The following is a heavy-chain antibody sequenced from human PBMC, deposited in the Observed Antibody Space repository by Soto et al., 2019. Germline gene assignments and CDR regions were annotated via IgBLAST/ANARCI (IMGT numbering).Heavy chain of an antibody. CDR1: GGSMTTGDQY. CDR2: INHRGSV. J-gene: IGHJ6*02. Sequence: SETLSLTCTVTGGSMTTGDQYWTWIRHRPGEGLEWFGYINHRGSVYYNPSLESRVSMSVDTSKDQFSLNLSSVTAADTAVYYCARELPQRQGRNMDVWGQGTTVT. CDR3: ARELPQRQGRNMDV. V-gene: IGHV4-31*03. D-gene: IGHD1-1*01.